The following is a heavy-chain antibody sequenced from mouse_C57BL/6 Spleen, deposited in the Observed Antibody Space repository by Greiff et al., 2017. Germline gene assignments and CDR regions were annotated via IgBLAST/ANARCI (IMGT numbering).Heavy chain of an antibody. CDR3: ARYDDYWYFDV. D-gene: IGHD2-3*01. Sequence: EVMLVGSEGGLVQPGSSMKLSCTASGFTFSDYYMAWVRQVPEKGLEWVANINYDGSSTYYLDSLKSRFIISRDNAKNILYLQMSSLKSEDTATYYCARYDDYWYFDVWGTGTTVTVSS. CDR2: INYDGSST. V-gene: IGHV5-16*01. CDR1: GFTFSDYY. J-gene: IGHJ1*03.